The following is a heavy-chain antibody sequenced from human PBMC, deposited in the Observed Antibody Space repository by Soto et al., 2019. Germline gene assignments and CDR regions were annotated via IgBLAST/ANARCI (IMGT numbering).Heavy chain of an antibody. Sequence: GGSLRLSCAASGFNFSTYAMSWVRQAPGKGLEWVSGISASADRTYYADSVEGRFTIPRDNSKNTLYLQMNSLRAEDTAVFYCATHGCSGGSCYSKFPFDYWGQGTLVTVSS. CDR1: GFNFSTYA. CDR3: ATHGCSGGSCYSKFPFDY. J-gene: IGHJ4*01. D-gene: IGHD2-15*01. CDR2: ISASADRT. V-gene: IGHV3-23*01.